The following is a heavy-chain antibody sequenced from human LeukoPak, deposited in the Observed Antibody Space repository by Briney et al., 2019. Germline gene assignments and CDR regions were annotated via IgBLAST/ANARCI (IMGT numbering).Heavy chain of an antibody. CDR1: GFTFSRHV. Sequence: PGGSLRLSCAASGFTFSRHVMQWARQAPGKGLEWVAVISYDGNNRFYADSVKGRFTISRDNSRNTLYLQMNSLSGDDAAVYPCARGGIPTGPYYYFYYMDVWGKGTAVTVSS. CDR3: ARGGIPTGPYYYFYYMDV. J-gene: IGHJ6*03. V-gene: IGHV3-30*01. D-gene: IGHD1-14*01. CDR2: ISYDGNNR.